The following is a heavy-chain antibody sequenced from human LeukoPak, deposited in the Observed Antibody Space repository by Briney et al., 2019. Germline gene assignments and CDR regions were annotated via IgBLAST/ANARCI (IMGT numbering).Heavy chain of an antibody. Sequence: SETLSLTCAVYGGSFSGYYWSWIRQPPGKGLEWIGEINHSGSTHYNPSLKSRVTISVDTSKNQFSLKLSSVTAADTAVYYCARGSDDDILTGYYRFDPWGQGTLVTVSS. D-gene: IGHD3-9*01. CDR3: ARGSDDDILTGYYRFDP. CDR2: INHSGST. CDR1: GGSFSGYY. V-gene: IGHV4-34*01. J-gene: IGHJ5*02.